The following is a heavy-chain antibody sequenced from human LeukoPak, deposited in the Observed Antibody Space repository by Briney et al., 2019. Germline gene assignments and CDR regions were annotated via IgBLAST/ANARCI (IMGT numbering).Heavy chain of an antibody. CDR3: ARDLGHYYDSSGYYYPNWFDP. CDR2: ISGSGGST. CDR1: GFTFSSYA. J-gene: IGHJ5*02. Sequence: GGSLRLSCAASGFTFSSYAMSWVRQAPGKGLEWVSAISGSGGSTYYADSVKGRFTISRDNSKNTLYLQMNSLRAEDTAVYYCARDLGHYYDSSGYYYPNWFDPWGQGTLVTVSS. D-gene: IGHD3-22*01. V-gene: IGHV3-23*01.